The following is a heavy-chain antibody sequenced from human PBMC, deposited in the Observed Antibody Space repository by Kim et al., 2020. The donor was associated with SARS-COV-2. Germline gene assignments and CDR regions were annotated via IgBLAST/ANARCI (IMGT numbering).Heavy chain of an antibody. D-gene: IGHD2-2*01. CDR3: ANIPGPYCSSTSCYWYGMDV. J-gene: IGHJ6*02. Sequence: GGSLRLSCAASGFTFSSYGMHWVRQAPGKGLEWVAVISYDGSNKYYADSVKGRFTISRDNSKNTLYLQMNSLRAEDTAVYYCANIPGPYCSSTSCYWYGMDVCGQGTTVTVSS. CDR2: ISYDGSNK. V-gene: IGHV3-30*18. CDR1: GFTFSSYG.